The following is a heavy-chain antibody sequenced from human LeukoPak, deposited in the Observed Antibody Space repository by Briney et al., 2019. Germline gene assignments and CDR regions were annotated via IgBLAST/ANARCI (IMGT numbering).Heavy chain of an antibody. V-gene: IGHV1-18*01. CDR2: ISAYNGNT. Sequence: ASVKVSCKASGYTFTSYGFTWVRQAPGQGLEWMVWISAYNGNTDYAQKLQGRVTMTTDTSTSTAYMELRSLRSDDTAVYFCARAYYHDTSSYQGFDFWGLGTLVTVSS. CDR1: GYTFTSYG. D-gene: IGHD3-22*01. J-gene: IGHJ4*02. CDR3: ARAYYHDTSSYQGFDF.